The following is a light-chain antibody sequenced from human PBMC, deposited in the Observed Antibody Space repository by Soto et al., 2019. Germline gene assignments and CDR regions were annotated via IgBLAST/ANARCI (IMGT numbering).Light chain of an antibody. Sequence: DIVMTQSPLSLPVTPGEPASISCRSSQSLLYRNGYNYLDCYLQKPGQSPQILIHLGSYRDSGVPERFSGSGSGTDFTLKISRVEAEDVGIYYCMQSLQTPWTFGQGTKAEIK. CDR3: MQSLQTPWT. V-gene: IGKV2-28*01. J-gene: IGKJ1*01. CDR2: LGS. CDR1: QSLLYRNGYNY.